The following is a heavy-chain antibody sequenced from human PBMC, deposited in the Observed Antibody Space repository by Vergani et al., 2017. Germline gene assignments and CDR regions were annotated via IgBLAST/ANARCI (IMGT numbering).Heavy chain of an antibody. J-gene: IGHJ4*02. D-gene: IGHD2-15*01. CDR1: GFTFSSYG. V-gene: IGHV3-30*18. CDR3: AKDGSGGSFDY. CDR2: ISYDGSNK. Sequence: QVQLVESGGGVVQPGRSLRLSCAASGFTFSSYGMHWVRQAPGKGLEWVAVISYDGSNKYDADSVKGRFTISRDNSKKTPYLQMNSLRAEDTAVYYCAKDGSGGSFDYWGQGTLVTVSS.